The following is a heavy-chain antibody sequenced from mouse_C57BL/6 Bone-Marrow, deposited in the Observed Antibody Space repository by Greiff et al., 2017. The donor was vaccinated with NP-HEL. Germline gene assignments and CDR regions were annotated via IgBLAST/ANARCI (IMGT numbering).Heavy chain of an antibody. V-gene: IGHV3-8*01. CDR3: ARYPPYYGSSGYFDV. Sequence: VQLKQSGPGLAKPSQTLSLTCSVTGYSITSDYWNWIRKFPGNKLEYMGYISYSGSTYYNPSLKSRISITRDTSKNQYYLQLNSVTTEDTATYYCARYPPYYGSSGYFDVWGTGTTVTVSS. J-gene: IGHJ1*03. CDR2: ISYSGST. D-gene: IGHD1-1*01. CDR1: GYSITSDY.